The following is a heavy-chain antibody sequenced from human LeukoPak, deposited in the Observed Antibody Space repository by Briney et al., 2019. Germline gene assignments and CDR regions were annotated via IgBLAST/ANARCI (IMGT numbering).Heavy chain of an antibody. J-gene: IGHJ4*02. CDR2: IYTSGST. Sequence: SETLSLTCTVSGGSISSYYWNWIRQPAGKGLEWIGLIYTSGSTNYNPSLKSRVTMSADTSKNQFSLKLTSVTAADTAVYYCASDFGYWGQGTLVTVSS. V-gene: IGHV4-4*07. CDR1: GGSISSYY. D-gene: IGHD3-10*01. CDR3: ASDFGY.